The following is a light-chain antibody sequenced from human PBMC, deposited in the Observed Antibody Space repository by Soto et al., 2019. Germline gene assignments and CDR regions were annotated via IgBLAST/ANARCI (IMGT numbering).Light chain of an antibody. J-gene: IGLJ1*01. CDR3: NAYTTSSTRV. Sequence: QSALTQPASVSGSPGQSITISCTGTSSDVGASNYVSWYQQLPGKVPNLIIYEVSSRPSGVSDRFSGSKSGNTASLTISGLQAEDEGDYYCNAYTTSSTRVFGSGTKSPS. CDR2: EVS. CDR1: SSDVGASNY. V-gene: IGLV2-14*01.